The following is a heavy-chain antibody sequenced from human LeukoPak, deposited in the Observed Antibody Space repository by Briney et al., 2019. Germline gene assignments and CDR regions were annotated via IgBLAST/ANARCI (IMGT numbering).Heavy chain of an antibody. J-gene: IGHJ4*02. CDR2: IWYDGSNK. Sequence: GGSLRLSCAASGFTFSSYGMHWVRQAPGKGLEWVAVIWYDGSNKYYADSVKGRFTISRDNSKNTLYLQMNSLRAEDTAVCYCARSYYDSSGYSCPDYWGQGTLVTVSS. CDR1: GFTFSSYG. D-gene: IGHD3-22*01. CDR3: ARSYYDSSGYSCPDY. V-gene: IGHV3-33*01.